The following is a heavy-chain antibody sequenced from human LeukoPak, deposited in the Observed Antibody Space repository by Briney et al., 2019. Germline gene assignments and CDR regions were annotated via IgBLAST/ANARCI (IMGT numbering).Heavy chain of an antibody. V-gene: IGHV1-69*04. J-gene: IGHJ5*02. CDR2: IIPLLGIT. D-gene: IGHD3-10*01. CDR3: ARARRVRGVSPDYSWLDP. Sequence: SVKVSCKASGGSFSSYGVNWVRQAPGQGLEWMGMIIPLLGITNYAQIFQGRVTISADKSTTTAYMELSSLRSEDTAVYYCARARRVRGVSPDYSWLDPWGQGTLVTVSS. CDR1: GGSFSSYG.